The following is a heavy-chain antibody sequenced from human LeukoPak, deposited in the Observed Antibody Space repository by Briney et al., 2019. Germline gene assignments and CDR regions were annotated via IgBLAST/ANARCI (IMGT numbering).Heavy chain of an antibody. Sequence: GASVKVSYKASGGTFSIYAISWVRQAPGQGLEWMGGIIPIFGTANYAQKFQGRVTITADKSTSTAYMELSSLRSEDTAVYYCAGGASFDWLLRVPGSFDYWGRGTLVTVSS. CDR2: IIPIFGTA. V-gene: IGHV1-69*06. CDR1: GGTFSIYA. D-gene: IGHD3-9*01. CDR3: AGGASFDWLLRVPGSFDY. J-gene: IGHJ4*02.